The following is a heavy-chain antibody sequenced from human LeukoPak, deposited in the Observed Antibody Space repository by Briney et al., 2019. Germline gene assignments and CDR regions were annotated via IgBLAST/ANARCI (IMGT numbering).Heavy chain of an antibody. D-gene: IGHD4-23*01. CDR2: IYYSGST. CDR3: ARFRGNSEPRWVDY. J-gene: IGHJ4*02. Sequence: SETLSLTCAVYGGSFSGYYWSWIRQPPGKGLEWIGYIYYSGSTNYNPSLKSRVTISVDTSKNQFSLKLSSVTAADTAVYYCARFRGNSEPRWVDYWGQGTLVTVSS. CDR1: GGSFSGYY. V-gene: IGHV4-59*01.